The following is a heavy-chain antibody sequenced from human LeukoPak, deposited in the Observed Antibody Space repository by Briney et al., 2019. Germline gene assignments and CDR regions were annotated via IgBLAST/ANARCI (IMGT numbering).Heavy chain of an antibody. CDR2: INHSGST. Sequence: SETLSHTCAVYGGSFSGYYWSWIRQPPGKGLEWIGEINHSGSTNYNPSLKSRVTISVDTSKNQFSLKLSSVTAADTAVYYCARVYFWSGYLYYFDYWGQGTLVTVSS. CDR1: GGSFSGYY. D-gene: IGHD3-3*01. CDR3: ARVYFWSGYLYYFDY. V-gene: IGHV4-34*01. J-gene: IGHJ4*02.